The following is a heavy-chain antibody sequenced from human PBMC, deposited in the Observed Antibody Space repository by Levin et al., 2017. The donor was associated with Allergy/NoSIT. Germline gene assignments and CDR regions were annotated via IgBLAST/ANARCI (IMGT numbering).Heavy chain of an antibody. D-gene: IGHD6-13*01. CDR2: ISAYNGNT. CDR3: ARDIAAAGHDAFDI. CDR1: GYTFTSYG. Sequence: ASVKVSCKASGYTFTSYGISWVRQAPGQGLEWMGWISAYNGNTNYAQKLQGRVTMTTDTSTSTAYMELRRLRSDDTAVYYCARDIAAAGHDAFDIWGQGTMVTVSS. V-gene: IGHV1-18*01. J-gene: IGHJ3*02.